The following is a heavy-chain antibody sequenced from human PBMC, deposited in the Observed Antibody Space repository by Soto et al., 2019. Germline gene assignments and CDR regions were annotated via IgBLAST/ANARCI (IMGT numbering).Heavy chain of an antibody. CDR3: ARDRRDFWSGYQNNWFDP. Sequence: QVQLVQSGAEVKKPGSSVKVSCKASGGTFSSYAISWVRQAPGQGLEWMGGIIPIFGTANYAQKFQGRVTITADESTSTAHMELSSLRSEDTAVYYCARDRRDFWSGYQNNWFDPWGQGTLVTVSS. CDR1: GGTFSSYA. V-gene: IGHV1-69*01. CDR2: IIPIFGTA. J-gene: IGHJ5*02. D-gene: IGHD3-3*01.